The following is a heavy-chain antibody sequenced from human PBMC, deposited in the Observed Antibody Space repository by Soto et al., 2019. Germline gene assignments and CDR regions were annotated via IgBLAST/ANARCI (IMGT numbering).Heavy chain of an antibody. J-gene: IGHJ4*02. CDR2: IYTSGST. CDR1: GGSISSYY. D-gene: IGHD3-10*01. V-gene: IGHV4-4*07. Sequence: SETLSLTCTVYGGSISSYYWSWIRQPSGKGLEWIGRIYTSGSTNYNPSLKSRVTMSVDTSKNQFSLKLSSVTAADTAVYYCARDLKFGQADYWGQGSQVTVSS. CDR3: ARDLKFGQADY.